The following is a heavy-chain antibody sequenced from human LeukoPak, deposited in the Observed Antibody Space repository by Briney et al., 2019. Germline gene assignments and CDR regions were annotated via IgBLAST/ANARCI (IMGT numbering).Heavy chain of an antibody. CDR3: ARETYYYDSSGYMDYFDY. Sequence: ASVKVSCKASGYTFTGYYMHWVRQAPGQGLEWMGWINSNSGGTNYAQKFQGRVTMTRDTSISTAYMELSRLRSDDTAVYYCARETYYYDSSGYMDYFDYWGQGTLVTVSS. D-gene: IGHD3-22*01. CDR2: INSNSGGT. CDR1: GYTFTGYY. J-gene: IGHJ4*02. V-gene: IGHV1-2*02.